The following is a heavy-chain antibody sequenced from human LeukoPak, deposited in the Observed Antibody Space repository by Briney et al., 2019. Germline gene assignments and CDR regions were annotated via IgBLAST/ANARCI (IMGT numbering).Heavy chain of an antibody. J-gene: IGHJ4*02. Sequence: GGSLRLSRAASGYTFTGYAMSWVRQAPGKGLEWVSAISGSGGSTYYADSVKGRFTISRDNSKSTLYLQMNSLRAEDTAVYYSVSGGDRAGDYSGTLWYYGDYWGQGTLVTVSS. CDR1: GYTFTGYA. CDR2: ISGSGGST. CDR3: VSGGDRAGDYSGTLWYYGDY. D-gene: IGHD1-14*01. V-gene: IGHV3-23*01.